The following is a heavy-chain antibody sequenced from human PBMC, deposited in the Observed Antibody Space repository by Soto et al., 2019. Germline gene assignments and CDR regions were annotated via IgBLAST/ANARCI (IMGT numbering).Heavy chain of an antibody. J-gene: IGHJ4*02. CDR2: IYYSGNT. CDR3: AGFSSGEYGGNSGFAY. V-gene: IGHV4-31*03. Sequence: PSETLSLTCTVSGGSISIGDHYWSWIRHRPGKGLEWIGYIYYSGNTYYNPSLKSRIIMSVDTSKSQFSLRVSSVTAADTAIYYCAGFSSGEYGGNSGFAYWGQGTLVTVYS. D-gene: IGHD2-21*02. CDR1: GGSISIGDHY.